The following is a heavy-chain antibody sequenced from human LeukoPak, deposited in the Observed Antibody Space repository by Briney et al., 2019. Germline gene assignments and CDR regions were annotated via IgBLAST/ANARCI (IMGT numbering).Heavy chain of an antibody. V-gene: IGHV3-33*01. CDR2: IWDDGSNE. D-gene: IGHD1-26*01. CDR1: GFTFRGYG. Sequence: GRSPRLSCAAAGFTFRGYGMHWGRQAPGKGAGGVAVIWDDGSNEYYGDSVKGRFTISRDNYKNTLYLEMNSLRAEDTAVYYCARDGGSLRWFDPWGQGTLVTVPS. CDR3: ARDGGSLRWFDP. J-gene: IGHJ5*02.